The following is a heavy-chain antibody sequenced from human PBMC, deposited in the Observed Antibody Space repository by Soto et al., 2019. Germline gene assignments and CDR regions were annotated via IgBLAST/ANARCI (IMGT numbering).Heavy chain of an antibody. CDR1: GGTFSSYA. Sequence: SVKVSCKASGGTFSSYAISWVRQANGQGLEWMGGIIPIFGTANYAQKFQGRVTITADESTSTAYMELSSLRSEDTAVYYCARDLAYCGGDCYSGAFDIWGQGTMVTVSS. CDR2: IIPIFGTA. J-gene: IGHJ3*02. V-gene: IGHV1-69*13. CDR3: ARDLAYCGGDCYSGAFDI. D-gene: IGHD2-21*02.